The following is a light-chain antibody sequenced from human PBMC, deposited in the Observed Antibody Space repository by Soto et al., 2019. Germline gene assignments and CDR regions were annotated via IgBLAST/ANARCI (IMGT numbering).Light chain of an antibody. Sequence: EIVWTQSPATLSLSPGERATLSCRASQSVSSYLAWYQQKPGQAPRLLLYAASSLQSGVPSRFSGSGSGTEFTLPISSLQPADFATYYCIQHNSYPLTFGGGTKVDI. CDR1: QSVSSY. V-gene: IGKV3-11*01. J-gene: IGKJ4*01. CDR2: AAS. CDR3: IQHNSYPLT.